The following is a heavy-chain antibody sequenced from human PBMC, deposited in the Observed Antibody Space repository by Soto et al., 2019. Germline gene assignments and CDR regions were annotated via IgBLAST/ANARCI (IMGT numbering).Heavy chain of an antibody. CDR3: ARDLVSGSDFWRAYNGGYFDY. CDR1: GYTFRNYG. D-gene: IGHD3-3*01. Sequence: QVQLVQSGAEVKRPGASVKVSCKASGYTFRNYGITWVLQAPGQGLEWMAWISPYNGNTNYAQDLQGRVTMTTDTTTITAYMELRSLTSVDTGLYYCARDLVSGSDFWRAYNGGYFDYWGQGTLVTVSS. CDR2: ISPYNGNT. J-gene: IGHJ4*02. V-gene: IGHV1-18*01.